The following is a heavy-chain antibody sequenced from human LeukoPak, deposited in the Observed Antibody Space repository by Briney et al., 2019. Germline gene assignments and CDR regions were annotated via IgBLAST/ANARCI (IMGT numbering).Heavy chain of an antibody. Sequence: GASVKVSCKASGYTFTNYGVTWVRQAPGQGLEWVGWINPENGNTNYAGTFQGRVTMTTDTSTNTAYMELRSLGSDDTAVYYCARVQGYYYYYLDAWGKGTTVTVSS. V-gene: IGHV1-18*01. CDR2: INPENGNT. CDR3: ARVQGYYYYYLDA. J-gene: IGHJ6*03. CDR1: GYTFTNYG.